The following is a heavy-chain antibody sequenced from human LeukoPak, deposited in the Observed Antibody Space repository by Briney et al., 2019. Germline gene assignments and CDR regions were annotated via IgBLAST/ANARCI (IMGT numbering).Heavy chain of an antibody. V-gene: IGHV4-38-2*02. CDR2: IYRTGST. CDR1: DSSISSGYY. CDR3: ARDDCASSNCYQIGYNWFDP. D-gene: IGHD2-2*01. Sequence: PSETLSLTCTVSDSSISSGYYWGWIRQPPGKGLEWIGSIYRTGSTYYNPSLKSRVTISLDASKNQFSLKLTSVTAADTAVYHCARDDCASSNCYQIGYNWFDPWGQGTLVTVSS. J-gene: IGHJ5*02.